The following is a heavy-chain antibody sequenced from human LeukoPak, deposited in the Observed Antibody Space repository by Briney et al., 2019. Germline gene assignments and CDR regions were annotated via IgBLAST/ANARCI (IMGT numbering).Heavy chain of an antibody. V-gene: IGHV3-7*05. CDR2: IKQDGSEK. CDR3: ARGVYSLDV. CDR1: GFTFSTYW. Sequence: PGGSLRLSCAASGFTFSTYWMSRGRQAPGKGLEWVANIKQDGSEKYHLDSVKGQFTISRENVDNSVFLQMNSLRAEDTAVYYCARGVYSLDVGGQGTTVTVSS. J-gene: IGHJ6*02. D-gene: IGHD2-15*01.